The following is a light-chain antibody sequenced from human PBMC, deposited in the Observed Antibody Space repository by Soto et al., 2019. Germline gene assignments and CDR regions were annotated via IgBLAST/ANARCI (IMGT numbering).Light chain of an antibody. V-gene: IGKV3-20*01. J-gene: IGKJ1*01. CDR2: GAS. CDR3: QQYGSSPVT. Sequence: EIVLTQSPGTLSLSPGGRATISSRASQSVSSNYLAWYQQKSGQAPRLLIYGASSRATGIPDRFSGRGSGTDFTLTISRLEPEDFAVYYCQQYGSSPVTFGLGTKV. CDR1: QSVSSNY.